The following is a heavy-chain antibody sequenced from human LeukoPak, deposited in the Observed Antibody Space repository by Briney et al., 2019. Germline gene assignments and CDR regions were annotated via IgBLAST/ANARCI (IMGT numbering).Heavy chain of an antibody. Sequence: ASVKVSCKASGYIFTGYYMHWVRQAPGQGLEWMGWINTNNGGSNFAQKFQGRVTMTRDTSISTAYMELSNLTSDDTAVFYCARDTEEFVVSGGIDYWGQGTLVTVSS. J-gene: IGHJ4*02. CDR1: GYIFTGYY. D-gene: IGHD2-15*01. CDR3: ARDTEEFVVSGGIDY. V-gene: IGHV1-2*02. CDR2: INTNNGGS.